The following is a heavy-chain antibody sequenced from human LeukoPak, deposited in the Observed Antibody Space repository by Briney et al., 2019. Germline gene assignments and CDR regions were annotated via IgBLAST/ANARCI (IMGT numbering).Heavy chain of an antibody. CDR2: SSSSGTYI. CDR3: ARDMTTVRYWYFDL. V-gene: IGHV3-21*01. D-gene: IGHD4-17*01. J-gene: IGHJ2*01. CDR1: GFTFSTYS. Sequence: PGGSLRLSCAASGFTFSTYSMNWVRQAPGKGLEWVSSSSSSGTYIYYAGSVKGRFTISRDNAKNSLYLQMNSLRAEDTAVYYCARDMTTVRYWYFDLWGRGTLVTVSS.